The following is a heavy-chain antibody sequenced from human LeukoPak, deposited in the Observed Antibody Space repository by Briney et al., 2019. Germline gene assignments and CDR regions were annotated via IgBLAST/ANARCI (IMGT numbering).Heavy chain of an antibody. J-gene: IGHJ6*04. Sequence: SETLSLTCTVSGVSISSYYWSWLRQPAGKGLEWLGRVYSSGSTNYISSLKSRVTISIDTSKSQFSLELTSVTAADTAVYYCARGGHYDATHFDYYHVMDVWGKGTTVSVSS. D-gene: IGHD4-17*01. CDR2: VYSSGST. CDR1: GVSISSYY. V-gene: IGHV4-4*07. CDR3: ARGGHYDATHFDYYHVMDV.